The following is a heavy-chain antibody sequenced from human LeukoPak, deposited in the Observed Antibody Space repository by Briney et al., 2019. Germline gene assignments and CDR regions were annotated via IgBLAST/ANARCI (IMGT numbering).Heavy chain of an antibody. D-gene: IGHD1-1*01. CDR1: GFTFGDYA. V-gene: IGHV3-49*03. J-gene: IGHJ4*02. CDR3: TRDRGAYNLYDY. CDR2: IRSKAYGETA. Sequence: GGSLRLSCTASGFTFGDYAMSWIRQAPGKGLEWVGSIRSKAYGETADYAASVKGRFTISRDDSKAIAYLQMNSLKTEDTAVYHCTRDRGAYNLYDYWGQGTLVTVSS.